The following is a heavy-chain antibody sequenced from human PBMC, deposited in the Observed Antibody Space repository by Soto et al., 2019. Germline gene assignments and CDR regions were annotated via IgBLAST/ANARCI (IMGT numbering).Heavy chain of an antibody. CDR3: ARRSYGAAFDI. CDR1: GGSISSYY. Sequence: ASETLSLTCTVSGGSISSYYWSWIRQPPGKGLEWIGYIYYSGSTNYNPSLKSRVTISVDTSKNQFSLKLSSVTAADTAVYYCARRSYGAAFDIWDQGTMVTVSS. J-gene: IGHJ3*02. CDR2: IYYSGST. D-gene: IGHD4-17*01. V-gene: IGHV4-59*08.